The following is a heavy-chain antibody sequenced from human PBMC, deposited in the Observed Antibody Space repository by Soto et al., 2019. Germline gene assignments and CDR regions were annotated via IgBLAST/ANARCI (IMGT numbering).Heavy chain of an antibody. Sequence: GASVKVSCKASGGTFGSNARSGVRQAPGQGLEWMGGIIPMFDIVHFAQKFQGRVTITADEFTSTAYMELSSLRSEDTAVYYCAREAEPEYFDYWGQGTPVTFSS. CDR2: IIPMFDIV. V-gene: IGHV1-69*13. J-gene: IGHJ4*02. D-gene: IGHD6-6*01. CDR3: AREAEPEYFDY. CDR1: GGTFGSNA.